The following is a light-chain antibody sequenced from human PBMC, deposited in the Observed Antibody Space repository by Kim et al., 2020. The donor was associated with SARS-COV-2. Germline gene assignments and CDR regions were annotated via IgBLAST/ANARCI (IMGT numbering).Light chain of an antibody. CDR3: QVWDISSDHVA. V-gene: IGLV3-21*04. CDR2: YDT. CDR1: YIGSKN. Sequence: APGKTTWSTCGGKYIGSKNAHWDQQKPGQAPVLVIDYDTDRPSGIPERFSGSNSGNTATLTISGVEAGDEADYYCQVWDISSDHVAFGGGTQLTVL. J-gene: IGLJ2*01.